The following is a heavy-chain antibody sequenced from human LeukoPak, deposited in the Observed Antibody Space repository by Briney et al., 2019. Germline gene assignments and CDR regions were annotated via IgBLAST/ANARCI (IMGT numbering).Heavy chain of an antibody. Sequence: SETLSLTCTVSGGSISSSSYDWGWIRQPPGKGLEWIGSIYYSGSTYYNPSLKSRVTISVDTSKNQFSLNLRSVTAADTAVYYRARDICGYNYGCFDSWGQGTLVTVSS. CDR1: GGSISSSSYD. J-gene: IGHJ4*02. CDR2: IYYSGST. D-gene: IGHD5-18*01. CDR3: ARDICGYNYGCFDS. V-gene: IGHV4-39*02.